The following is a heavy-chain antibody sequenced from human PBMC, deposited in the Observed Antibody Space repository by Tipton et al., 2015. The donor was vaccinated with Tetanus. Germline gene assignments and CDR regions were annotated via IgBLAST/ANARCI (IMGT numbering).Heavy chain of an antibody. CDR1: GDSINSGDYY. CDR3: ARHEESTDYCDN. D-gene: IGHD5/OR15-5a*01. CDR2: IYYSGST. Sequence: GLVKPSQTLSLTCSVSGDSINSGDYYWSWIRQPPGKGLEWIGYIYYSGSTYYNPSLKSRVTISIDTSKNQFSLRLSSVTAADTAVYYCARHEESTDYCDNWGQGTLVTVSS. V-gene: IGHV4-30-4*01. J-gene: IGHJ4*02.